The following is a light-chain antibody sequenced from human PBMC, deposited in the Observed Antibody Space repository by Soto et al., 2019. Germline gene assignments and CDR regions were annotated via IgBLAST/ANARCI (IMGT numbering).Light chain of an antibody. CDR1: QSISSSY. CDR2: GAS. CDR3: QQYGSSPRT. Sequence: MVITQSPATLSVSPGGRATLSCRASQSISSSYLAWYQQKPGQAPRLLIYGASSRATGIPDRFSGSGSGTDFTLTISRLEPEDFAVYYCQQYGSSPRTFGQGAKVDNK. J-gene: IGKJ1*01. V-gene: IGKV3-20*01.